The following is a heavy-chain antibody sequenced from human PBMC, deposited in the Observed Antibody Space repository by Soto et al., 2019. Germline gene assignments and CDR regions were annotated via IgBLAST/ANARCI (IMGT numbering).Heavy chain of an antibody. CDR2: ISADNGNT. J-gene: IGHJ4*02. Sequence: QVQLVQSGAEVKKPGASVKVSCKASGYTFTSYGISWVRQAPGQGLEWMGWISADNGNTNYAQKLQGRVTMTTDTSTSTADMELRSLRSDDTAVYYCGRDEWVTTFLRYWGQGTLVTVSS. D-gene: IGHD4-17*01. V-gene: IGHV1-18*04. CDR3: GRDEWVTTFLRY. CDR1: GYTFTSYG.